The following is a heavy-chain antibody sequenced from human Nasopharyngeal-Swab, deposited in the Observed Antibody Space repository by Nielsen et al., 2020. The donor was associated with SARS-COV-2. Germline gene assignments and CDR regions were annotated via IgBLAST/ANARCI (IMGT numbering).Heavy chain of an antibody. CDR1: GFTVSSNY. CDR2: IYSGGST. CDR3: ARGQSIAGALAREGGCVMDV. Sequence: GESLKISCAASGFTVSSNYMSWVRQAPGKGLEWVLVIYSGGSTYYADSVKGRFTISRDNSKNTLYLQMNSLRAEDTAVYYCARGQSIAGALAREGGCVMDVWGQGTTVTVSS. V-gene: IGHV3-53*01. J-gene: IGHJ6*02. D-gene: IGHD6-6*01.